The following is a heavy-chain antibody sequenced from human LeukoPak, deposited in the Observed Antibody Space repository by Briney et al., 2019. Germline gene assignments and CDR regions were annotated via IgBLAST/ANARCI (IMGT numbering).Heavy chain of an antibody. V-gene: IGHV4-59*12. CDR2: IYYSGST. D-gene: IGHD3-22*01. CDR1: GGSISSYY. Sequence: SETLSLTCTVSGGSISSYYWSWIRQPPGKGLEWIGYIYYSGSTNYNPSLKSRVTISVDTSKNQFSLKLSSVTAADTAVYYCARDHGNGDSSGYYFDFWGQGTLVTVSS. J-gene: IGHJ4*02. CDR3: ARDHGNGDSSGYYFDF.